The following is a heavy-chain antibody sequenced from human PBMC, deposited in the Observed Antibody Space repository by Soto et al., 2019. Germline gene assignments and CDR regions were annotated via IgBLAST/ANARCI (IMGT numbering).Heavy chain of an antibody. CDR2: ISGSGGST. Sequence: GGSLRLSCAASGFTFSSYAMSWVRQAPGKGLEWVSAISGSGGSTYYADSVKGRFTISRDNSKNTLYLQMNSLRAEDTAVYYCAKGVSSGYDYVKDFEYWGQGTLVTVSS. CDR1: GFTFSSYA. CDR3: AKGVSSGYDYVKDFEY. V-gene: IGHV3-23*01. J-gene: IGHJ4*02. D-gene: IGHD5-12*01.